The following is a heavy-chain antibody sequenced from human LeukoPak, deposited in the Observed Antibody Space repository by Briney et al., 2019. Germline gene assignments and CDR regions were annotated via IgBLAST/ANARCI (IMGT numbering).Heavy chain of an antibody. V-gene: IGHV4-59*01. CDR1: GGSITINY. Sequence: SQTLSLTCTVSGGSITINYWSWIRQPPGKGLEWIGLLYNSGSTNYNPSLKSRVTISVDTSKNQFSLKLTSVTAADTAVYYCARGGCSSCLFDYWGQGTLVTVSS. J-gene: IGHJ4*02. CDR3: ARGGCSSCLFDY. D-gene: IGHD6-13*01. CDR2: LYNSGST.